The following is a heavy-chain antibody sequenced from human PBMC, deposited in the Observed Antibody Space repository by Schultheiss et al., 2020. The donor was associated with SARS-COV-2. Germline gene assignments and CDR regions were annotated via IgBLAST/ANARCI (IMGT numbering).Heavy chain of an antibody. V-gene: IGHV3-23*01. J-gene: IGHJ4*02. D-gene: IGHD6-13*01. CDR2: ISGSGGST. CDR3: ASGIAAAEPYY. CDR1: GFTFSSYS. Sequence: GGSLRLSCAASGFTFSSYSMNWVRQAPGKGLEWVSAISGSGGSTYYADSVKGRFTISRDNSKNTLYLQMNSLRAEDTAVYYCASGIAAAEPYYWGQGTLVTVSS.